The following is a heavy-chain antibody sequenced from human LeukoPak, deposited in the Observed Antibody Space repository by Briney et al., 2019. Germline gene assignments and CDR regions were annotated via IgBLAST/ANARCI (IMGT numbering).Heavy chain of an antibody. V-gene: IGHV3-48*04. D-gene: IGHD3-9*01. CDR1: GFTFSSYS. CDR3: ARVSRSDYDILTGYDESFDY. Sequence: PGGSLRLSCEASGFTFSSYSMNWVRQAPGKGLEWISYISTSTTTIYYANSVKGRFTISRDNAKNSLYLQMNSLRAEDTAVYYCARVSRSDYDILTGYDESFDYWGQGTLVTVSS. CDR2: ISTSTTTI. J-gene: IGHJ4*02.